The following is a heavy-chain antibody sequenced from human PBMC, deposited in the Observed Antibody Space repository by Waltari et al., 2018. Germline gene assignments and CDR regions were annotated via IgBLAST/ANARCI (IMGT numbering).Heavy chain of an antibody. CDR1: GGSIRRHS. D-gene: IGHD5-12*01. CDR3: ARLQNIVATIGAFDY. J-gene: IGHJ4*02. CDR2: IYYSGST. V-gene: IGHV4-59*11. Sequence: QVQLQESGPGLVKPSETLSLTCPVSGGSIRRHSWGWIRQPPGKGLEWIGYIYYSGSTNYNPSLKSRVTISVDTSKNQFSLKLSSVTAADTAVYYCARLQNIVATIGAFDYWGQGTLVTVSS.